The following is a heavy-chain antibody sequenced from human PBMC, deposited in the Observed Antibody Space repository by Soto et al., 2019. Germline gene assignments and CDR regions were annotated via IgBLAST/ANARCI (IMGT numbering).Heavy chain of an antibody. CDR3: ARINGDYEAWYYYYIVDV. D-gene: IGHD4-17*01. Sequence: PGESLKISCKGSGYSFTSYWIGWVRQMPGKGLEWMGIIYPGDSDTRYIPSFQGQVTISADKSISTACLQLSSLKAPDTAMYYCARINGDYEAWYYYYIVDVWGEGSTVTVTS. J-gene: IGHJ6*03. CDR2: IYPGDSDT. CDR1: GYSFTSYW. V-gene: IGHV5-51*01.